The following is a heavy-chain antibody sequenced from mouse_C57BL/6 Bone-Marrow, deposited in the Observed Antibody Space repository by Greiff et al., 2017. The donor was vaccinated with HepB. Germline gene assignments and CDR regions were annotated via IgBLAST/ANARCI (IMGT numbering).Heavy chain of an antibody. Sequence: QVQLQQSGAELVRPGPSVKMSCKASGYTFTNYWIGWAKQRPGHGLEWIGDIYPGGGYTNYNEKFKGKATLTADKSSSTAYMQFSSLTSEDSAIYYCARIYYGNYGAMDYWGQGTSVTVSS. CDR3: ARIYYGNYGAMDY. V-gene: IGHV1-63*01. CDR2: IYPGGGYT. J-gene: IGHJ4*01. CDR1: GYTFTNYW. D-gene: IGHD2-1*01.